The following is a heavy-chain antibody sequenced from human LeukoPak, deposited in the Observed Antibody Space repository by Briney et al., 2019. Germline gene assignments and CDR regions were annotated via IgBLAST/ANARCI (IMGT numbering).Heavy chain of an antibody. V-gene: IGHV3-23*01. Sequence: PGGSLRHFRAPSGLTHSSYVLRGVRPAPAKEVAWASSISASGGSTYYAESVKGRFTISRDNSKNTLYLQMNSLRAQDTAVYYCAKDIAVGGYFDYWGQGTLVTVSS. CDR2: ISASGGST. D-gene: IGHD6-19*01. CDR1: GLTHSSYV. J-gene: IGHJ4*02. CDR3: AKDIAVGGYFDY.